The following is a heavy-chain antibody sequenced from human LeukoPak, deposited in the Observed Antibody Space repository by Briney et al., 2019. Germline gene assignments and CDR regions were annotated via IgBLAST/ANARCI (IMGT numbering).Heavy chain of an antibody. Sequence: GGSLRLSCAASGFTFSSYGMHWVRQAPGKGLECVAFIRYDGSNKYYADSVKGRFTISRDNSKNTLYLQMNSLRAEDTAVYYCSRDRHCIGSTCYGLWGQGTRVTASS. J-gene: IGHJ4*02. CDR3: SRDRHCIGSTCYGL. CDR2: IRYDGSNK. D-gene: IGHD2-2*01. CDR1: GFTFSSYG. V-gene: IGHV3-30*02.